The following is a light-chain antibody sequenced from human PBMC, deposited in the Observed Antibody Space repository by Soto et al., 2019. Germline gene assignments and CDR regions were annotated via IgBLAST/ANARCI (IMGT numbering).Light chain of an antibody. CDR2: CAS. J-gene: IGKJ5*01. V-gene: IGKV3-15*01. CDR1: QSLNTN. CDR3: QQYKNWPPIT. Sequence: ETVMTQSPATLSVSPGEGATLSCRASQSLNTNLAWYQQKLGQAPRVLIYCASTRATGIPATFSSSTSGTAFSLTISSLQSDDFAAYYCQQYKNWPPITFGQGTRLDIK.